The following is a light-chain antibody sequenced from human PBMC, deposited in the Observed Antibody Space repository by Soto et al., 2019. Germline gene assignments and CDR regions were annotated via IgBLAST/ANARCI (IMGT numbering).Light chain of an antibody. CDR2: GNT. Sequence: QSVLTQPPSVSGALGQRVTISCTGITSNIGAGYDVHWYQLLPGRAPKLLIYGNTNRPSGVPDRFSGSKSGTSGSLAISGLRSEDEADYYCAAWDDSLSSPVFGGGTKLTVL. CDR1: TSNIGAGYD. J-gene: IGLJ2*01. V-gene: IGLV1-40*01. CDR3: AAWDDSLSSPV.